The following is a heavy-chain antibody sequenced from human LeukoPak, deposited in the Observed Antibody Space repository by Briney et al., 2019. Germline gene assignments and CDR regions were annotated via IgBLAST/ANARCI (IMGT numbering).Heavy chain of an antibody. J-gene: IGHJ4*02. CDR2: IKQSERT. Sequence: PSETLSLTCAVYGGSLSGYYWTWVRQPPGKGLEWIGEIKQSERTNYNPSLRSRVTISIDTSKNQFPLKLTSVTAADTAVYYCAREGLRNVHNPLGYWGQGTLVTVPS. D-gene: IGHD5-24*01. CDR1: GGSLSGYY. CDR3: AREGLRNVHNPLGY. V-gene: IGHV4-34*01.